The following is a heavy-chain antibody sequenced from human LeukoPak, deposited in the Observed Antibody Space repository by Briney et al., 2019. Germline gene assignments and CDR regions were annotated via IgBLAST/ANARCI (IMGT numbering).Heavy chain of an antibody. CDR1: GFTFNRYP. V-gene: IGHV3-23*01. CDR2: ISAGGVDT. J-gene: IGHJ4*02. Sequence: GGSLRLSCSASGFTFNRYPMHWVRQAPGKGLEWVSAISAGGVDTFYADSVRGRFTISRDNSKSTLYLQMNSLRAEDTAVYYCAAKEGLTGYLSGSFDYWGQGTLVPVSS. CDR3: AAKEGLTGYLSGSFDY. D-gene: IGHD3-9*01.